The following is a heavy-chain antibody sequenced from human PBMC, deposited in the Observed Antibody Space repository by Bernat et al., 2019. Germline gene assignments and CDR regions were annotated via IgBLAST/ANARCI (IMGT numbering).Heavy chain of an antibody. CDR3: ARGCGGSCYFHDAFDI. Sequence: QVQLVESGGGVVQPGRSLRLSCAASGFTFSSYGMHWVRQAPGKGLEWVAVIWYDGSNKYYADSVKGRFTISRDNAKNSLYLQMNSLRAEDTAVYYCARGCGGSCYFHDAFDIWGQGTMVTVSS. CDR1: GFTFSSYG. D-gene: IGHD2-15*01. V-gene: IGHV3-33*01. J-gene: IGHJ3*02. CDR2: IWYDGSNK.